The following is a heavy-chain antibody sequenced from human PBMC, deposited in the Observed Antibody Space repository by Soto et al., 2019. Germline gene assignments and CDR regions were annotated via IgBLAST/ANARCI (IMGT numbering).Heavy chain of an antibody. CDR2: IYQTGST. Sequence: QVQLQESGPGLVKPSGTLSLTCAGSGGSFTSNNCWTWVRQPPGQGVEWIGQIYQTGSTKYKPSLKSRVTLSLDKSENQFSLKVSSLPAADTAVYYCASRDPGTSVDYWGQGTLLTLSS. CDR3: ASRDPGTSVDY. V-gene: IGHV4-4*02. CDR1: GGSFTSNNC. D-gene: IGHD1-7*01. J-gene: IGHJ4*02.